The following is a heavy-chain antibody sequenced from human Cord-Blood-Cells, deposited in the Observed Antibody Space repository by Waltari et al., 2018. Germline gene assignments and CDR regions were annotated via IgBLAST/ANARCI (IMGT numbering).Heavy chain of an antibody. CDR3: ARDWGIAAAGTWVGYYMDV. J-gene: IGHJ6*03. D-gene: IGHD6-13*01. Sequence: QVQLQESGPGLVKPSETLSLTCTVSGGSISSYYWSWIRQPAGKGLEWIGRIYTSGSTNSNPALKSRVTMSVDTSKNQVSLRLSSVTAADTAVYYCARDWGIAAAGTWVGYYMDVWGKGTTVTVSS. V-gene: IGHV4-4*07. CDR1: GGSISSYY. CDR2: IYTSGST.